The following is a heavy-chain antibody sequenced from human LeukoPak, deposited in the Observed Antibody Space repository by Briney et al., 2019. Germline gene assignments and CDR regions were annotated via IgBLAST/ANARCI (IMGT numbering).Heavy chain of an antibody. D-gene: IGHD3-3*01. CDR1: GGSISSYY. Sequence: SETLSLTCTVSGGSISSYYWSWIRQPPGKGLEWIGYIYYSGSTNYNPSLKSRVTISVDTSKNQFSLKLSSVTAADTAVYYCARSDRITIFGGYFQHWGQGTLVTVSS. J-gene: IGHJ1*01. CDR2: IYYSGST. CDR3: ARSDRITIFGGYFQH. V-gene: IGHV4-59*08.